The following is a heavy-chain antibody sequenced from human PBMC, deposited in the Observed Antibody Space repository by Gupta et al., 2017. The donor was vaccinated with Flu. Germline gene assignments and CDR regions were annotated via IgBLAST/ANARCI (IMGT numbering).Heavy chain of an antibody. D-gene: IGHD3-16*01. J-gene: IGHJ6*03. Sequence: SFSDYYWGWIRQPPGKGLEWIGEINHSGSANYNPPLKSRVTISVDTAKNQFSMKLTSVTAADTALYYGARGGGHYYMDVWGKGTTVTVSS. CDR2: INHSGSA. CDR1: SFSDYY. CDR3: ARGGGHYYMDV. V-gene: IGHV4-34*01.